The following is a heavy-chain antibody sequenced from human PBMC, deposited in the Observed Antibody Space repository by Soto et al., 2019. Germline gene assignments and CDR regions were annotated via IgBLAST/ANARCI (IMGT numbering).Heavy chain of an antibody. D-gene: IGHD1-26*01. CDR1: GFTVSSNY. CDR3: ARVIKYRGSYYYYYSGMDV. V-gene: IGHV3-66*01. J-gene: IGHJ6*02. CDR2: IYSGGST. Sequence: GGSLRLSCAASGFTVSSNYMSWVRQAPGKGLEWVSVIYSGGSTYYADSVKGRFTISRHNSKNTLYLQMNSLRAEDTAVYYCARVIKYRGSYYYYYSGMDVWGQGTTVTVSS.